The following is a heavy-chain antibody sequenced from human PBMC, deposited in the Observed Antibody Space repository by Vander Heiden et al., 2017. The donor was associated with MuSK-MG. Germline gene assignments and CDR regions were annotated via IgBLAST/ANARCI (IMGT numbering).Heavy chain of an antibody. V-gene: IGHV2-5*02. CDR2: IYWDDDK. CDR3: AHSVANNMITFGGVMENWFDP. J-gene: IGHJ5*02. D-gene: IGHD3-16*01. CDR1: GFSLSTSGVG. Sequence: QITLKESGPTLVKPTQTLTLTCPFSGFSLSTSGVGVGWIRQPPGKALEWLALIYWDDDKRYSPSLKSRLTITKDTSKNQVVLTMTNMDPVDTATYYCAHSVANNMITFGGVMENWFDPWGQGTLVTVSS.